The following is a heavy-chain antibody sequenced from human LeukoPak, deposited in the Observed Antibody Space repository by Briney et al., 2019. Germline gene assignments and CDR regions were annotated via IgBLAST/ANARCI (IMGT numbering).Heavy chain of an antibody. D-gene: IGHD1-1*01. CDR3: ARGPGTTGTTVYYYYYMDV. CDR2: IIPIFGTA. CDR1: GGTFSSYA. Sequence: GASVKVSCKASGGTFSSYAISWVRQAPGQGLEWMGGIIPIFGTANCAQKFQGRVTITADKSTSTAYMELSSLRSDDTAVYYCARGPGTTGTTVYYYYYMDVWGKGTTVTVSS. V-gene: IGHV1-69*06. J-gene: IGHJ6*03.